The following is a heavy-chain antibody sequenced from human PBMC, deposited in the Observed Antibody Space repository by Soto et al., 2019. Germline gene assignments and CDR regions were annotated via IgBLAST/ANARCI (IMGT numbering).Heavy chain of an antibody. J-gene: IGHJ4*02. CDR2: ISSTNNYI. CDR1: GFTFTRYS. Sequence: EVQLVESGGGLVKPGGSLRLSCAASGFTFTRYSMNWVRQAPGKGLEWVSSISSTNNYIYYGDSMKGRFTISRDNAKNSLYLEMNSLRADDTAVYYCARESEDLTSNFDYWGQGTLVTVSS. V-gene: IGHV3-21*06. CDR3: ARESEDLTSNFDY.